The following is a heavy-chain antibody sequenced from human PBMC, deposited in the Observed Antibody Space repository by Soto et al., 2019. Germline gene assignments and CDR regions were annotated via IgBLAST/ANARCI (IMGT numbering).Heavy chain of an antibody. D-gene: IGHD3-22*01. V-gene: IGHV4-30-2*01. J-gene: IGHJ3*02. CDR3: GRGGWLSDSFDI. Sequence: PSETLSLTCAVSCGSISSGGYSWSWIRQPPGKGLEWIGYIYHSGGTYYHPSLKSRVTISLDRSKNQFSLKLISVTAADTAVYYCGRGGWLSDSFDIWGQGTMVPSPQ. CDR1: CGSISSGGYS. CDR2: IYHSGGT.